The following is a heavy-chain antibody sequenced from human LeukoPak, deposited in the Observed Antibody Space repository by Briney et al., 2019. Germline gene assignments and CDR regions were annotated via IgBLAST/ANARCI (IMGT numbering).Heavy chain of an antibody. J-gene: IGHJ4*02. CDR2: ISSSSNYI. CDR1: GFTFSSYS. D-gene: IGHD4-17*01. Sequence: GGSLRLSCAASGFTFSSYSMNWVRQAPGKGLEWVSSISSSSNYIYYADSVKGRFTISRDNAKNSLYLQMNSLRAEDTAVYYCARGYEYGDYVGLFDYWGQGTLVTVSS. V-gene: IGHV3-21*01. CDR3: ARGYEYGDYVGLFDY.